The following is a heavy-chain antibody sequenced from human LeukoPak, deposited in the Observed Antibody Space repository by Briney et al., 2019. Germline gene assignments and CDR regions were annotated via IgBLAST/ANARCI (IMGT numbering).Heavy chain of an antibody. J-gene: IGHJ3*02. D-gene: IGHD2/OR15-2a*01. Sequence: PGRSLRLSCAASGFTFSAYGIHWVRQAPGKGLEWVAVIWYDGSNKYYADPVKGRFTISRDNSKNTLYLQMNSLRVEDTAVYYCAVEYNSSPYAFDIWGQGTKVTISS. CDR2: IWYDGSNK. CDR3: AVEYNSSPYAFDI. CDR1: GFTFSAYG. V-gene: IGHV3-33*01.